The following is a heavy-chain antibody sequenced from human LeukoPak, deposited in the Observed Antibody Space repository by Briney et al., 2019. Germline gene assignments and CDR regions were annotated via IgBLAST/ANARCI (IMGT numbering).Heavy chain of an antibody. Sequence: PGGSLRLSCAASGFSFSTYGLHWVRQAPGKRLEWVALIWYDGSNKSYADSVKGRFTISRDNSKNTLYLQMNSLRAEDTAVYYCTRDMWGHDAFDIWGQGTMVTVSS. D-gene: IGHD1-26*01. CDR3: TRDMWGHDAFDI. V-gene: IGHV3-33*01. CDR2: IWYDGSNK. J-gene: IGHJ3*02. CDR1: GFSFSTYG.